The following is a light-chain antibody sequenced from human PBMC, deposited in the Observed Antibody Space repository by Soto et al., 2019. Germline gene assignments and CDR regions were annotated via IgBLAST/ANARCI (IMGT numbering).Light chain of an antibody. CDR2: AAS. CDR1: EDISTW. CDR3: QQYHNWPPIT. J-gene: IGKJ5*01. Sequence: DIQMTQSPSSVSASVGDRVTITWGSSEDISTWLAWYQQKPGKAPKLLIYAASSLQSGVPSRFRGSGSGTDFTLTISSLQTEDFAVYYCQQYHNWPPITFGQGTRLEIK. V-gene: IGKV1-12*01.